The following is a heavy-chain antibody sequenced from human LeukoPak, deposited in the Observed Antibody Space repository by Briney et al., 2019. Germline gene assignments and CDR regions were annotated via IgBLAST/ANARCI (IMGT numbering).Heavy chain of an antibody. J-gene: IGHJ4*02. CDR2: IYYSGST. CDR1: GGSISSYY. D-gene: IGHD2-2*02. CDR3: ARRIPIVTEGYCSSTSCYMAEPLDY. V-gene: IGHV4-59*01. Sequence: PSETLSLICTVSGGSISSYYWSWIRQPPGKGLEWIGYIYYSGSTNYNPSLKSRVTIAIDTSKNQFSLKVSSVTAADTAVYYCARRIPIVTEGYCSSTSCYMAEPLDYWGQGTLVTVSS.